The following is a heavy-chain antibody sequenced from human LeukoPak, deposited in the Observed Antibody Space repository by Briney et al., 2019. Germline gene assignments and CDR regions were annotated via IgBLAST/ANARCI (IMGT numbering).Heavy chain of an antibody. CDR1: GFTLSSYS. J-gene: IGHJ4*02. Sequence: GGSLRLSCAASGFTLSSYSMSWVRQAPGKGLEWVSYISSSSGTIYYADSVKGRFTISRDNAKNSLYLQMNSLRDEDTAVYYCARGGYYGAGSYQFDYWGQGTLVTVPS. CDR3: ARGGYYGAGSYQFDY. D-gene: IGHD3-10*01. V-gene: IGHV3-48*02. CDR2: ISSSSGTI.